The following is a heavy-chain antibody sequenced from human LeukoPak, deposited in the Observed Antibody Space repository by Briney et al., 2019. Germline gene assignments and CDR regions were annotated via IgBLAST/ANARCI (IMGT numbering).Heavy chain of an antibody. CDR3: ARVGHWFDP. V-gene: IGHV4-39*07. CDR2: IYYSGST. J-gene: IGHJ5*02. CDR1: GGSISSSSYY. Sequence: PSETLSLTCTVSGGSISSSSYYWGWIRQPPGKGLEWIGSIYYSGSTYYNPSLKSRVTISVDTSKNQFSLKLSSVTAADTAVYYCARVGHWFDPWGQGTLVTVSS.